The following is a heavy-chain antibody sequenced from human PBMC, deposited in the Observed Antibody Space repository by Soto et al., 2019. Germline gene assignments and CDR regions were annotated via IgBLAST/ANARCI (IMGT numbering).Heavy chain of an antibody. CDR1: GGSIRDYF. V-gene: IGHV4-59*01. J-gene: IGHJ4*02. D-gene: IGHD4-17*01. CDR2: IYYSGRT. Sequence: QVQLQESGPGLAKPSETLSLTCTVSGGSIRDYFWTWIRQPPGKGLEWIGYIYYSGRTNYNPSLKSRVSISVDTSKNHFSLQLRSVTAADTAVYYCARVGGDDFGDSGGFDYWGQGTLVTVSS. CDR3: ARVGGDDFGDSGGFDY.